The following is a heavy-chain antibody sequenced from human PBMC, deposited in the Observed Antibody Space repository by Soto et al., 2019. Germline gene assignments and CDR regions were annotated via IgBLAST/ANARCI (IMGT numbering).Heavy chain of an antibody. V-gene: IGHV4-61*01. CDR3: ARDGRAYYDILTGYYSDSWFDP. CDR1: GCSVSSGTYY. CDR2: IYYSGST. Sequence: PSDTLSLTCTVSGCSVSSGTYYWSWIRQPPGKGLEWIGYIYYSGSTNYNPSLKSRVTISVDTSKNQFSLKLSSVTAADTAVYYCARDGRAYYDILTGYYSDSWFDPWGQGTLVTVSS. J-gene: IGHJ5*02. D-gene: IGHD3-9*01.